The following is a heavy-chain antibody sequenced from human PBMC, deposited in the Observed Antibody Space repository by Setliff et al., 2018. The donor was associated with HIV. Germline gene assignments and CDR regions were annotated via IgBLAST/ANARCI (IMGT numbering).Heavy chain of an antibody. CDR3: ARYGSGSYYTYYYYMDV. Sequence: SETLSLTCTVSGGSISSGVYYWSWIRHHPGKGLEWIGSIFYSGSTYYNPSLKSRVTISVDTSKNQFSLKLSSVTAADTAVYYCARYGSGSYYTYYYYMDVWGKGTTVTVSS. V-gene: IGHV4-39*07. D-gene: IGHD3-10*01. CDR2: IFYSGST. CDR1: GGSISSGVYY. J-gene: IGHJ6*03.